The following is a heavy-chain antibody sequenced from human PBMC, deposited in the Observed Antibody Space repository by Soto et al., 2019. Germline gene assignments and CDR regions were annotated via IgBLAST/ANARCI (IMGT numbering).Heavy chain of an antibody. J-gene: IGHJ3*02. V-gene: IGHV3-23*01. CDR2: ITASGGNT. Sequence: EVQLLQSGGGLVQPGGSLRLSCDASGLTFSTCAMSWVRQAPGKGLEWVSGITASGGNTYYADSVKGRFTVSRDNSKHTLFLQTDSLSAEDTALYYCASLYDTSGLYLHMFVFHIWCQGTMLTVSS. CDR1: GLTFSTCA. CDR3: ASLYDTSGLYLHMFVFHI. D-gene: IGHD3-22*01.